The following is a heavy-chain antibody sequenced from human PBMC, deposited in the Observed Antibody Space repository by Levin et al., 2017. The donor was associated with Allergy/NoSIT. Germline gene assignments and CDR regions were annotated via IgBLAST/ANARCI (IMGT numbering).Heavy chain of an antibody. D-gene: IGHD3-10*01. CDR3: ARGEYYYGSGNWFDP. J-gene: IGHJ5*02. CDR2: IYSSGRT. Sequence: SETLSLTCTVSGGSVSSGTYYWTWIRQPPGKGLEWIGYIYSSGRTKYNPSLKSRVTISVDTSKNQFSLKLSSVTAADTAVYFCARGEYYYGSGNWFDPWCQGTLVTVSS. V-gene: IGHV4-61*01. CDR1: GGSVSSGTYY.